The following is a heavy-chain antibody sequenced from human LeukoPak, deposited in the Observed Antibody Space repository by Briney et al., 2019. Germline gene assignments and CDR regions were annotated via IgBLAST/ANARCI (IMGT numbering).Heavy chain of an antibody. V-gene: IGHV1-2*02. D-gene: IGHD2/OR15-2a*01. CDR2: INPNSGGT. CDR3: ARVSMVHSFDY. CDR1: GYTFTGYY. J-gene: IGHJ4*02. Sequence: GASVKVSCKASGYTFTGYYMHWVRQAPGQGLEWMGWINPNSGGTNYAQKFQGRVTVTRDTSISTAYMELTWLRSDDTAVYYCARVSMVHSFDYWGQGTLVTVSS.